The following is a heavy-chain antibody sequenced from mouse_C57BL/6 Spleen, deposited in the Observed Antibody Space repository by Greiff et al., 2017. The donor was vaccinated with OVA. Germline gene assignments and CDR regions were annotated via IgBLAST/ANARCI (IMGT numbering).Heavy chain of an antibody. CDR3: ARSGYYGGSSSYYFDY. J-gene: IGHJ2*01. V-gene: IGHV1-9*01. D-gene: IGHD1-1*01. CDR1: GYTFTGYW. CDR2: ILPGSGST. Sequence: VQLQQSGAELMKPGASVKLSCKATGYTFTGYWIEWVKQRPGHGLEWIGEILPGSGSTNYNEKFKGKATFTADTSSNTAYMQLSSLTTDDSAIYYCARSGYYGGSSSYYFDYWGQGTTLTVSS.